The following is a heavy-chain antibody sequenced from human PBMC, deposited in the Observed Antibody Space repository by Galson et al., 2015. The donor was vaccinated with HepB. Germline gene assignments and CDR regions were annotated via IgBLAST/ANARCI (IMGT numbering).Heavy chain of an antibody. Sequence: SVKVSCKASGYTFTSYAMHWVRQAPGQRLEWMGWINAGNGNTEYSQKFQGRVTITRDTSASTAYMELSSLRSEDTAVYYCARGGEAGYSGYDIDDWGQGTLVTVSS. CDR1: GYTFTSYA. J-gene: IGHJ4*02. V-gene: IGHV1-3*01. D-gene: IGHD5-12*01. CDR3: ARGGEAGYSGYDIDD. CDR2: INAGNGNT.